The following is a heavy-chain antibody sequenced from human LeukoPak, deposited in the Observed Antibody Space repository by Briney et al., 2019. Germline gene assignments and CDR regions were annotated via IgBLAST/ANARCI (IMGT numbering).Heavy chain of an antibody. CDR3: AREGGSYYDFWSGYYGDY. D-gene: IGHD3-3*01. J-gene: IGHJ4*02. CDR2: ISSSSSTI. V-gene: IGHV3-48*01. Sequence: GGSLRLSCAASGFTFSSYSMNWVRQAPGKGLEWVSYISSSSSTIYYADSVKGRFTISRDNAKNSLYLQMNSLRAEDTAVYYCAREGGSYYDFWSGYYGDYWGQGTLVTVSS. CDR1: GFTFSSYS.